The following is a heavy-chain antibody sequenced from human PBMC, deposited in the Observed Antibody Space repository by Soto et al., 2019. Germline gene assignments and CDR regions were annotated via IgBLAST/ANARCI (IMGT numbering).Heavy chain of an antibody. J-gene: IGHJ4*02. Sequence: QLQLQESGPGLVKPSETLSLTCTVSGGSISRGNFYWGWIRQPPGRGLEWIGSIYYSGTSTYYNPSLKSRVAVFVDTSKSQFSLKVKSVTAADTAVYYCARHYPFGSGSYSPYYFDSWGQGTLVTVSS. CDR2: IYYSGTST. V-gene: IGHV4-39*01. CDR1: GGSISRGNFY. CDR3: ARHYPFGSGSYSPYYFDS. D-gene: IGHD3-10*01.